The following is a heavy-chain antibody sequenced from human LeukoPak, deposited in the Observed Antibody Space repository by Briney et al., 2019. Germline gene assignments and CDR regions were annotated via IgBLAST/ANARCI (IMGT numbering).Heavy chain of an antibody. D-gene: IGHD6-13*01. CDR2: IYHSGST. CDR1: GGSISSGGYS. V-gene: IGHV4-30-2*01. Sequence: SETLSLTCAVSGGSISSGGYSWSWIRQPPGKGLEWIGYIYHSGSTYYNPSLKSRVTISVDTSKNQFSLKLSSVTAADTAVYYCARDAHSSSWGQGTLVTVSS. CDR3: ARDAHSSS. J-gene: IGHJ4*02.